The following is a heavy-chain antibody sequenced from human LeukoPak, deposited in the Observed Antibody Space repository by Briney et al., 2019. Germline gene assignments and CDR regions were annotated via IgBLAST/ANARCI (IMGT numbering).Heavy chain of an antibody. CDR3: AKLYSGYDW. Sequence: ASVKVSCTASGYIFTTYAVHWVRQAPGQGLEWMGWINAGNGNTKYSQNFQGRVTITRDTSASTAYMELSSLRSEDTAVYYCAKLYSGYDWWGQGTLVTVSS. V-gene: IGHV1-3*01. J-gene: IGHJ4*02. D-gene: IGHD5-12*01. CDR2: INAGNGNT. CDR1: GYIFTTYA.